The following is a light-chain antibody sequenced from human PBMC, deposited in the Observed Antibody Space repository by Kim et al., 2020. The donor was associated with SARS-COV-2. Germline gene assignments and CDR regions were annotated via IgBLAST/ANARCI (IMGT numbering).Light chain of an antibody. J-gene: IGKJ5*01. CDR1: QSISNY. CDR2: AAS. V-gene: IGKV1-39*01. Sequence: ASVGDRVTIACRARQSISNYLNWYQQKPGKAPKLLIYAASSLQSGVPSRFSGSGSGTDFTLTISSLQPEDFATYYCQQSYSTPITFGQGTRLEIK. CDR3: QQSYSTPIT.